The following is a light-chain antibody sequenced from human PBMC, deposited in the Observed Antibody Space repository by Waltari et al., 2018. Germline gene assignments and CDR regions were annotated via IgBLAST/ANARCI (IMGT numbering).Light chain of an antibody. J-gene: IGLJ3*02. CDR2: GTT. Sequence: QSVLTQPSSVSGAPGQRVTISCTGNSSNIGATYDVLWYQQFPGTPPKLLVYGTTKRPSGVPDRFSGSKSGTSASLAITGLQAEDEAFYYCQSYDASLNGRVFGGGTKLTVL. V-gene: IGLV1-40*01. CDR3: QSYDASLNGRV. CDR1: SSNIGATYD.